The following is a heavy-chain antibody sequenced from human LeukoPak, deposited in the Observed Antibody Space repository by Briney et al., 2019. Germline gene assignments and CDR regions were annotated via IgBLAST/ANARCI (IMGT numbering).Heavy chain of an antibody. D-gene: IGHD3-10*01. J-gene: IGHJ4*02. V-gene: IGHV3-9*01. CDR3: AREVTGSGSDCWD. CDR2: ITWNSGSI. CDR1: GFTFDDYA. Sequence: PGGSLRLSCAASGFTFDDYAMHWVRQAPGKGLEWVSGITWNSGSIGYADSVKGRFTISRDNAKNTLYLQMNSLRDEDTAVYYCAREVTGSGSDCWDWGQGTLVTVPS.